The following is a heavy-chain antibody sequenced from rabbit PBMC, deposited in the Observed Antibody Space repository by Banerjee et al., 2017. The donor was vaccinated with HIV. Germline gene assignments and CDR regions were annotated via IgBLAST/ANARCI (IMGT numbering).Heavy chain of an antibody. CDR3: VRVGQDDDLNL. J-gene: IGHJ4*01. Sequence: QSLEESGGDLVEPGASLTLTCTASGFSFGNYYMTWVRQAPGKGLQWIGYIYSGSDVTFYASWAKGRFTISKTSSTTVTLQLNSLTAADTATYFCVRVGQDDDLNLWGPGTLVTVS. CDR1: GFSFGNYY. CDR2: IYSGSDVT. V-gene: IGHV1S40*01. D-gene: IGHD2-1*01.